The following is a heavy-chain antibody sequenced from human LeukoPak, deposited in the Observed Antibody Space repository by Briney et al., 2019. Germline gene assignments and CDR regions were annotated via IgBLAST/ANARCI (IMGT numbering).Heavy chain of an antibody. Sequence: PSETLSLTCTVSGGSISSGGYYWSWIGQHPGKGLEWIGYIYYSGSTYYNPSLKSRVTISVDTSKNQFSLKLSSVTAADTAVYYCARGNVGNRNYYYYMDVWGKGTTVIVSS. CDR1: GGSISSGGYY. CDR2: IYYSGST. CDR3: ARGNVGNRNYYYYMDV. J-gene: IGHJ6*03. V-gene: IGHV4-31*03.